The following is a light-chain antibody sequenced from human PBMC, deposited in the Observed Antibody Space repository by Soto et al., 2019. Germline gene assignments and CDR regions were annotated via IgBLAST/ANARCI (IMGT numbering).Light chain of an antibody. Sequence: IQMTQSPSTLSASVGDRVTITCRASHNIERWMAWYQQKPGKAPSLLIFDASTLHSGVPSRFSGSGSGTDFTLTISSLQPDDFATYYCQRFAISTTFGQGTKVDVK. CDR1: HNIERW. J-gene: IGKJ1*01. CDR2: DAS. CDR3: QRFAISTT. V-gene: IGKV1-5*01.